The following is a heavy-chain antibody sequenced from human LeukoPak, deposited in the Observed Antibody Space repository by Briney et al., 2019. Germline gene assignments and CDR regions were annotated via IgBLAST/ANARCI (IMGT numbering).Heavy chain of an antibody. CDR2: IYSGGST. D-gene: IGHD2-15*01. Sequence: GGSLRLSCAASGFTVSSNYMTWVRQAPGKGLEWVSVIYSGGSTYYGDSVKGRFTISRDNSKNTLYLQMNSLRVEDTAVYYCARDRRYCSGSSCYSGVDYWGQGTLVTVSS. V-gene: IGHV3-53*01. J-gene: IGHJ4*02. CDR3: ARDRRYCSGSSCYSGVDY. CDR1: GFTVSSNY.